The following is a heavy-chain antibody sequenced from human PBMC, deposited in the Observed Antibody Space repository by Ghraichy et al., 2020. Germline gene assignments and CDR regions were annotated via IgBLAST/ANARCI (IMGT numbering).Heavy chain of an antibody. Sequence: LSLTCVASEFTFSYYIMHWVRQAPGKGLEYVSAINSNGGSTYYADSVKGRFTISRDNSKNTLYLQMGSLRAEDMAVYYCARAGGSSLYYDYMDVWGKGNTVTVSS. D-gene: IGHD2-15*01. CDR1: EFTFSYYI. CDR2: INSNGGST. J-gene: IGHJ6*03. V-gene: IGHV3-64*02. CDR3: ARAGGSSLYYDYMDV.